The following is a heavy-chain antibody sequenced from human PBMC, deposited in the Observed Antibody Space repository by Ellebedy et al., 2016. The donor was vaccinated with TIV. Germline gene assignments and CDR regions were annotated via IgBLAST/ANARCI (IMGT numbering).Heavy chain of an antibody. Sequence: GESLKISCVTSGFNFSNYAMSWVRLAPGGGLDWVSTVSKTGLATYYAESVKGRFTISKDNSNNTLSLQMSSLRVEGTALYYCARVGSCSGGSCFYFDYWGQGTLVTVSS. CDR1: GFNFSNYA. CDR3: ARVGSCSGGSCFYFDY. J-gene: IGHJ4*02. D-gene: IGHD2-15*01. CDR2: VSKTGLAT. V-gene: IGHV3-23*01.